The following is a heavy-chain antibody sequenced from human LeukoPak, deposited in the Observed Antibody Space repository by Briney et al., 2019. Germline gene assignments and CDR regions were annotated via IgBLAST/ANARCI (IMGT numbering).Heavy chain of an antibody. V-gene: IGHV3-9*01. D-gene: IGHD2-2*01. CDR1: GFTFDDYA. J-gene: IGHJ6*03. CDR3: ARGYCSGTSCYVGYYYYYMDV. CDR2: ISWNSGSI. Sequence: GGSLRLSCAASGFTFDDYAMHWVRQAPGKGLEWVSGISWNSGSIGYADSVKGRFTISRDNAKNSLYLQMNSLRAEDTAVYYCARGYCSGTSCYVGYYYYYMDVWGKGITVTVSS.